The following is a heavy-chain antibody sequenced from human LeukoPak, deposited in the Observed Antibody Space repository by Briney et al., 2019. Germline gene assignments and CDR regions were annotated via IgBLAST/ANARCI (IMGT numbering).Heavy chain of an antibody. Sequence: ASVKVSCKASGYIFTSYPIHWVRQAPGQRLEWMGWINTGNGNTKYSQRFEGRVTVTTDTSAAAAYMELSSLRSEDTAVYYCARDRGKGDYWGQGTLVTVSS. CDR3: ARDRGKGDY. CDR2: INTGNGNT. D-gene: IGHD3-10*01. J-gene: IGHJ4*02. V-gene: IGHV1-3*04. CDR1: GYIFTSYP.